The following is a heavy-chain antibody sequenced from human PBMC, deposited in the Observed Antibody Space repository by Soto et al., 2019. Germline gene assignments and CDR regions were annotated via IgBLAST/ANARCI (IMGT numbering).Heavy chain of an antibody. Sequence: SVKFSWKASVGTFSSYAISWVQQDPGQGLEWMGGIIPIFGTANYAQKFQGRVTITADESTSTAYMGLSSRRSEDTAVYYCARPRYSSSWYYPLDYWGQGTLVTV. CDR3: ARPRYSSSWYYPLDY. CDR1: VGTFSSYA. CDR2: IIPIFGTA. V-gene: IGHV1-69*13. D-gene: IGHD6-13*01. J-gene: IGHJ4*02.